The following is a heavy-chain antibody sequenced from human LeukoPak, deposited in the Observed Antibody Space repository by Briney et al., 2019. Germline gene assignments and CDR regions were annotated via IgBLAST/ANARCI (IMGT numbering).Heavy chain of an antibody. CDR1: GGTFSSYA. J-gene: IGHJ6*02. Sequence: GASVTVSCKASGGTFSSYAISWVRQAPGQGLEWMGGIIPIFGTANYAQKFQGRVTITADESTSTAYMELSSLRSEDTAVYYCATYKGYCSSTSCRRYGIDVWGQGTTVTVSS. CDR2: IIPIFGTA. D-gene: IGHD2-2*01. V-gene: IGHV1-69*13. CDR3: ATYKGYCSSTSCRRYGIDV.